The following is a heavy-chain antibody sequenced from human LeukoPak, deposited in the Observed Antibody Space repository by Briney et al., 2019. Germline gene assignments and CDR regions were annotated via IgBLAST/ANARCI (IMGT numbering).Heavy chain of an antibody. V-gene: IGHV4-61*02. CDR3: AREGRDYYYYYIYV. Sequence: SQTLSLTCTVSGGSISSGSDYWSWIRQPAGKGLEWIGRIYTSGSTNYNPSLESRVTISVDTSKNQFSLKLSPVTAADTAIYYCAREGRDYYYYYIYVWGKGTTVTVSS. D-gene: IGHD3-10*01. J-gene: IGHJ6*03. CDR1: GGSISSGSDY. CDR2: IYTSGST.